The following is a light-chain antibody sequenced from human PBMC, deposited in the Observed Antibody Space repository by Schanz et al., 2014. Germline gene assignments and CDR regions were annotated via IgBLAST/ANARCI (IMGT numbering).Light chain of an antibody. V-gene: IGLV1-44*01. CDR2: QVN. J-gene: IGLJ3*02. Sequence: QSVLTQPPSASGTPGQRVTISCSGSSSNIGGNTVNWYQQPPGTAPKLMIFQVNSRPSGVPDRFSGSKSGNTASLTISGLQAEDEADYYCATWDGSLSGWVFGGGTKLTVL. CDR3: ATWDGSLSGWV. CDR1: SSNIGGNT.